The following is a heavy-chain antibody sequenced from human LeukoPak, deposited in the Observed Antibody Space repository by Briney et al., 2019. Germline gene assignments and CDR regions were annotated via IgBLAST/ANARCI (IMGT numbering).Heavy chain of an antibody. D-gene: IGHD2-2*01. CDR2: IYPGDSDT. J-gene: IGHJ5*02. V-gene: IGHV5-51*01. CDR1: GYSFTNYW. CDR3: ARQRWYCSSTSCYAENWFDP. Sequence: GESLKISCKGSGYSFTNYWIGWVRQMAGKGLEWMGIIYPGDSDTRYSPSFQGQVTISADKSISTAYLQWSSLKASDTAMYYCARQRWYCSSTSCYAENWFDPWGQGTLVTVSS.